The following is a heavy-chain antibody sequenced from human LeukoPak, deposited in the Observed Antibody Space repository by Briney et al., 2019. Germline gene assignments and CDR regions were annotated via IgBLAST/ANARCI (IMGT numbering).Heavy chain of an antibody. D-gene: IGHD6-19*01. V-gene: IGHV3-66*01. Sequence: GGSLRLSCAASGFTVSSNYMSWVRQAPGKGLEWVSVIYSGGSTYYADFVKGRFTISRDNSKNTLYLQMNSLRAEDTAVYYCARDPLAVAGVVFGYWGQGTLVTVSS. J-gene: IGHJ4*02. CDR2: IYSGGST. CDR1: GFTVSSNY. CDR3: ARDPLAVAGVVFGY.